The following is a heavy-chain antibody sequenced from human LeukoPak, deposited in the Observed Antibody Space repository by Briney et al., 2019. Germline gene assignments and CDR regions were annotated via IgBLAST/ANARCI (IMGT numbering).Heavy chain of an antibody. CDR2: ISAYNGNT. V-gene: IGHV1-18*04. J-gene: IGHJ4*02. CDR3: ARDKVKEQWLVLDY. Sequence: ASVKVSCKASGYTFTSYGISWVRQAPGQGLEWMGWISAYNGNTNYAQKLQGRVTMTTDTSTSTAYMELRSLRSDDAAVYYCARDKVKEQWLVLDYWGQGTLVTVSS. CDR1: GYTFTSYG. D-gene: IGHD6-19*01.